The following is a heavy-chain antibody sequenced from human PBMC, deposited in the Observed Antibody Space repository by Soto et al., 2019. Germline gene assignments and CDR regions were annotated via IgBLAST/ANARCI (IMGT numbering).Heavy chain of an antibody. J-gene: IGHJ4*02. CDR2: MSPRSGAT. V-gene: IGHV1-8*01. D-gene: IGHD2-2*01. CDR3: ARGVVAGLDY. Sequence: QVQLVQSGAAVKEPGASVKVSCKASGYTFTSYDVNWVRQATGKEPEWLGWMSPRSGATGYAQKFQGRVTWTRDTSTTTAYMELSSLGSGDTAVYYCARGVVAGLDYWGQGTLVTVSS. CDR1: GYTFTSYD.